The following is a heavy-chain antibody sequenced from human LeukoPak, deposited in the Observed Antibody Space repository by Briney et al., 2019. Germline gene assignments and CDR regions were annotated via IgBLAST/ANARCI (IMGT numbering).Heavy chain of an antibody. Sequence: GGSLRLSCAASGFTFDDYAMHWVRQAPGKGLEWVSLISGDGSRTYHADSVKGRFTISRDNSKNSLYLQMNSLRTEDTAFYYCAKVRPTRFVESSGWLELGYWGQGTLVTVSS. V-gene: IGHV3-43*02. CDR1: GFTFDDYA. CDR2: ISGDGSRT. CDR3: AKVRPTRFVESSGWLELGY. D-gene: IGHD6-19*01. J-gene: IGHJ4*02.